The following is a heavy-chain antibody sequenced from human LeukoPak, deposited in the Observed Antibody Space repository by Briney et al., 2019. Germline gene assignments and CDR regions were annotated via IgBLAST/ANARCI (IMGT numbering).Heavy chain of an antibody. D-gene: IGHD3-3*01. CDR3: ARTPYDFWSGYYYSSWAFDI. CDR2: INPNSGGT. V-gene: IGHV1-2*02. CDR1: GYTFTDYY. J-gene: IGHJ3*02. Sequence: ASVKVSCKASGYTFTDYYMHWVRQAPGQGLEWMGWINPNSGGTNYAQKFQGRVTMTRDTSISTAYMELSRLRSDDTAVYYCARTPYDFWSGYYYSSWAFDIWGQGTMVTVSS.